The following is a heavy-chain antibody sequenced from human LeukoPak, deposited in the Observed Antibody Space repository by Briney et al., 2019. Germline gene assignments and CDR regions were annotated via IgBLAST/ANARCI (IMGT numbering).Heavy chain of an antibody. D-gene: IGHD3-22*01. V-gene: IGHV3-48*04. CDR2: ISRDSSTI. J-gene: IGHJ4*02. Sequence: GGSLRLSCAASGFTFSSYEINWVRQAPGRGLEWVSYISRDSSTIFYADSVKGRFTISRDNAKNSLYLQMNSLRAEDTAVYYCASPLYYDTRGFYYQVFDWGQGTLVTVSS. CDR3: ASPLYYDTRGFYYQVFD. CDR1: GFTFSSYE.